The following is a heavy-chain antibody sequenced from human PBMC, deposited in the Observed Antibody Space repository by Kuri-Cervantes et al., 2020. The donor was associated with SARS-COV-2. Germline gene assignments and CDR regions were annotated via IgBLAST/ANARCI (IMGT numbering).Heavy chain of an antibody. Sequence: LSLTCAASGFTLSSYAMSWVRQAPGKGLEWVSAISGSGGSTYYADSVKGRFTISRDNSKNTLYLQMNSLRAEDTAVYYCALRYCSSTSCRDQGYFQHWGQGTLVTVSS. CDR3: ALRYCSSTSCRDQGYFQH. D-gene: IGHD2-2*01. J-gene: IGHJ1*01. CDR1: GFTLSSYA. CDR2: ISGSGGST. V-gene: IGHV3-23*01.